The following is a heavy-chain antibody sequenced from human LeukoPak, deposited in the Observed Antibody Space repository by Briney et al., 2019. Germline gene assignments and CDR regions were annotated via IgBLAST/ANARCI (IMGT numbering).Heavy chain of an antibody. Sequence: SETLSLTCTVSGGSISSSSYYWGWIRQPPGKGLEWIGSIYYSGSTYYNPSLKSRVTISVDTSKNQFSLKLSSVTAADTAVYYCARDSSGWYSWSASRGYFDYWGQGTLVTVSS. CDR2: IYYSGST. CDR1: GGSISSSSYY. CDR3: ARDSSGWYSWSASRGYFDY. J-gene: IGHJ4*02. D-gene: IGHD6-19*01. V-gene: IGHV4-39*01.